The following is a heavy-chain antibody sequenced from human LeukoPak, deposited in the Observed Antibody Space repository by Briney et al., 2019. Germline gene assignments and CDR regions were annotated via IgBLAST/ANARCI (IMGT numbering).Heavy chain of an antibody. CDR3: ARDLAEWLSLDY. J-gene: IGHJ4*02. V-gene: IGHV1-18*01. Sequence: GASVKVSCKXSGYTFTSYGISWVRQSPGQGLEWMGWISAYNGNTNYAQKLQGRVTMTTDTSTSTAYMELRSLRSDDTAVYYCARDLAEWLSLDYWGQGTLVTVSS. CDR2: ISAYNGNT. CDR1: GYTFTSYG. D-gene: IGHD3-3*01.